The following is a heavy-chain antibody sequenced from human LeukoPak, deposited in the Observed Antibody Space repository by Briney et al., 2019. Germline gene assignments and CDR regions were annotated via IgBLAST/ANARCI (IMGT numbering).Heavy chain of an antibody. CDR1: GYTFTSFG. Sequence: ASVKVSCKHSGYTFTSFGISWVRQAPGQGLEWMGWSSAYNGITKSAQKFEGIVTMTTDTSTSTAYMELRSLRSDDTAVYYCARGGSSWYGNWFDPWGQGTLVTVSS. CDR2: SSAYNGIT. J-gene: IGHJ5*02. D-gene: IGHD6-13*01. V-gene: IGHV1-18*01. CDR3: ARGGSSWYGNWFDP.